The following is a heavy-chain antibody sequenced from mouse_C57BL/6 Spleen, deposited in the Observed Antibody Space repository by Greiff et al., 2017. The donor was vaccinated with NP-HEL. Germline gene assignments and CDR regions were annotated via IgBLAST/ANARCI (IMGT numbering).Heavy chain of an antibody. CDR1: GYTFTSYW. J-gene: IGHJ2*01. CDR3: ARRTAQATASFDD. D-gene: IGHD3-2*02. V-gene: IGHV1-61*01. CDR2: IYPSDSET. Sequence: QVQLQQSGAELVRPGSSVKLSCKASGYTFTSYWMDWVKQRPGQGLEWIGNIYPSDSETHYNQKFKDKATLTVDKSSSTAYMQLSSLTSEDSAVYYCARRTAQATASFDDWGQGTTLTVSS.